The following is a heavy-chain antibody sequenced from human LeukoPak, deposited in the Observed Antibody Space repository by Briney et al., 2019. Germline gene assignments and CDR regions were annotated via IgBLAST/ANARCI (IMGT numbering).Heavy chain of an antibody. V-gene: IGHV4-39*07. Sequence: SETLSLTCTVSGGSISSSSYYWGWIRQPPGKGLEWIGSIYYSGSTYYNPSLKSRVTISVDTSKNQFSLKLSSVTAADTAVYYCARDRGSDYYDSSGYYPYYFDYWGQGTLVTVSS. CDR1: GGSISSSSYY. D-gene: IGHD3-22*01. CDR2: IYYSGST. J-gene: IGHJ4*02. CDR3: ARDRGSDYYDSSGYYPYYFDY.